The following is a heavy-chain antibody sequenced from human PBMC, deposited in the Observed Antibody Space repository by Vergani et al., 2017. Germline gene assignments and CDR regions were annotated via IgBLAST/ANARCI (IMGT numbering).Heavy chain of an antibody. J-gene: IGHJ6*03. D-gene: IGHD3-16*02. CDR3: ARASLRALVGYYYYMDV. CDR1: GGSMSGYY. CDR2: MYHSGST. V-gene: IGHV4-59*12. Sequence: QVQLQESGPGLVKSSETLSLTCSVSGGSMSGYYWSWIRQPPGKELEWIGYMYHSGSTNYNPSLKNRVSISLDKSKNQFSLWVNSVTAADTAVYFCARASLRALVGYYYYMDVWGKGKTVVVSS.